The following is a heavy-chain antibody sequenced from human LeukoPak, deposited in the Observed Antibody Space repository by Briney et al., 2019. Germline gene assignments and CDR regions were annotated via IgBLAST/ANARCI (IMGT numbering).Heavy chain of an antibody. CDR1: GGSFSGYY. Sequence: PSETLSLTCAVYGGSFSGYYWSWIRQPPGKGLEWIGEINHSGSTNYNPPLKSRVTISVDTSKNQFSLKLSSVTAADTAVYYCARDYYDSSGYTDEGYNWFDPWGQGTLVTVSS. CDR2: INHSGST. J-gene: IGHJ5*02. CDR3: ARDYYDSSGYTDEGYNWFDP. D-gene: IGHD3-22*01. V-gene: IGHV4-34*01.